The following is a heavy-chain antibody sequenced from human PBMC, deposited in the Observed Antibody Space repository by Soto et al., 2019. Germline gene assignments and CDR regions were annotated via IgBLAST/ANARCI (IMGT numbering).Heavy chain of an antibody. Sequence: LRLSCAASGFTFSSYSMHWIRQAPGKGLEWVSYISPSSSSIYYADSVKGRFTISRDNAKNSLYLQMNSLRAEDTAVYYCARVAYYYDSSGYFYWGQGTLVTVS. J-gene: IGHJ4*02. CDR2: ISPSSSSI. CDR3: ARVAYYYDSSGYFY. D-gene: IGHD3-22*01. CDR1: GFTFSSYS. V-gene: IGHV3-48*01.